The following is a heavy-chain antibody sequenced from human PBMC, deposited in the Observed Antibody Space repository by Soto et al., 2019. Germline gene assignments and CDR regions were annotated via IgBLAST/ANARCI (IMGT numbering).Heavy chain of an antibody. CDR1: GGSFSGYY. Sequence: QVQLQQWGAGLLKPSETLSLTCAVYGGSFSGYYWSWIRQPPGKGLEWIGEINHSGSTNYNPSLKSRVTISVDTSKNQFSLQLSSVTAADTAVYYCARGPKRITIFGVASTMDVWGQGNTVTVSS. CDR2: INHSGST. J-gene: IGHJ6*02. CDR3: ARGPKRITIFGVASTMDV. V-gene: IGHV4-34*01. D-gene: IGHD3-3*01.